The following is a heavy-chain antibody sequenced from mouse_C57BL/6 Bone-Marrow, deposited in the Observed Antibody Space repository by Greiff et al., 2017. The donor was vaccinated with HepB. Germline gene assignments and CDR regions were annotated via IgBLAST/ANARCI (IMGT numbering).Heavy chain of an antibody. J-gene: IGHJ4*01. CDR3: ARDARAMDY. CDR1: GFTFSDFY. V-gene: IGHV7-1*01. Sequence: EVQVVDSGGGLVQSGRSLRLSCATSGFTFSDFYMEWVRQAPGKGLEWIAASRNKANDYTTEYSASVKGRFIVSRDTSQSILYLQMNALRAEDTAIYYCARDARAMDYWGQGTSVTVSS. CDR2: SRNKANDYTT.